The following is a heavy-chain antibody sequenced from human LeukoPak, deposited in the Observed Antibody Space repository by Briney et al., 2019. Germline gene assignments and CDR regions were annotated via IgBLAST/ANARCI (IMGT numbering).Heavy chain of an antibody. CDR1: GYTLTELS. CDR2: FDPEDGET. D-gene: IGHD6-6*01. CDR3: ATASRFKADRPTDDY. V-gene: IGHV1-24*01. Sequence: ASVKVSCKVSGYTLTELSMHWVRQAPGKGLEWMGGFDPEDGETIYAQKFQGRVTMTEDTSTDTAYMELSSLRSEDTAVYYCATASRFKADRPTDDYWGQGTLVTVSS. J-gene: IGHJ4*02.